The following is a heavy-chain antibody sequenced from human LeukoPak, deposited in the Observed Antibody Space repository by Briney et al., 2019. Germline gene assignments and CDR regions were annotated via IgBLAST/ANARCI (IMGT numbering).Heavy chain of an antibody. CDR2: IYYSGST. CDR3: ARFAPNWFDP. Sequence: PSETLSLTYTVSGGSISSYYWSWIRQPPGKGLEWIGYIYYSGSTNYNPSLKSRVTISVDTSKNQFSLKLSSVTAADTAVYYCARFAPNWFDPWGQGTLVTVSS. CDR1: GGSISSYY. J-gene: IGHJ5*02. V-gene: IGHV4-59*01.